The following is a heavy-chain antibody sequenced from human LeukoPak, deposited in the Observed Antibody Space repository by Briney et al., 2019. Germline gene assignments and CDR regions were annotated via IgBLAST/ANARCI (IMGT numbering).Heavy chain of an antibody. CDR3: ARENYDILTGYVPTYYYYGMDV. V-gene: IGHV4-31*03. CDR2: IFHSGNT. D-gene: IGHD3-9*01. Sequence: PSQTLSLTCTVSDASIASGGYSWPWIRQRPGKGLEWIGYIFHSGNTYYSPSLKSRVIISVDTSKNQFSLRLSSVTAADTAVYYCARENYDILTGYVPTYYYYGMDVWGQGTTVTVSS. CDR1: DASIASGGYS. J-gene: IGHJ6*02.